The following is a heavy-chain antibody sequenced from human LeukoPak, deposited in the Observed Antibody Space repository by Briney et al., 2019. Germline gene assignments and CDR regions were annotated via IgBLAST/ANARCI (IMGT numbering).Heavy chain of an antibody. CDR1: GFTFSSYS. CDR3: ARDLSGADEGATIDY. V-gene: IGHV3-21*01. J-gene: IGHJ4*02. CDR2: ISSSNSYI. D-gene: IGHD1-26*01. Sequence: PGGSLRLSCAASGFTFSSYSMNWVRQAPGKGLEWVSSISSSNSYIYYADSVKGRFTISRDNAKNSLYLQMNSLRAEDTAVYYCARDLSGADEGATIDYWGQGTLVTVSS.